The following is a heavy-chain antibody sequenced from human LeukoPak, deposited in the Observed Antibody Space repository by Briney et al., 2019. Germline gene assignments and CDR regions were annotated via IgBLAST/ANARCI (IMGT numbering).Heavy chain of an antibody. CDR1: GFTLNSYA. Sequence: GGSLRLSCAASGFTLNSYAMHWVRQAPGKGLEWVAVISYDGSYKYYADSVKGRFTISRDNSKNTLYLQINSLRSEDTAVYYCARGSMIRGASDYWGQGTLVTVSS. D-gene: IGHD3-10*01. CDR3: ARGSMIRGASDY. V-gene: IGHV3-30-3*01. CDR2: ISYDGSYK. J-gene: IGHJ4*02.